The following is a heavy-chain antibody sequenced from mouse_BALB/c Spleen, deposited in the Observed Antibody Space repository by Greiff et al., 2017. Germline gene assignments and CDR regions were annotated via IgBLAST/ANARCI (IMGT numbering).Heavy chain of an antibody. D-gene: IGHD2-14*01. V-gene: IGHV7-3*02. CDR2: IRNKANGYTT. Sequence: EVMLVESGGGLVPPGGSLRLSCATSGFTFTDYYMSWVRQPPGKALEWLGFIRNKANGYTTEYSASVKGRFTISRDNSQSILYLQMNTLRAEDSATYYCARDIWYAWYFDVWGAGTTVTVSS. CDR3: ARDIWYAWYFDV. CDR1: GFTFTDYY. J-gene: IGHJ1*01.